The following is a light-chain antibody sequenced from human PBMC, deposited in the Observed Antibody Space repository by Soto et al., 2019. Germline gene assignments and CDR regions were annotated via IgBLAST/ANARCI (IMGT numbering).Light chain of an antibody. CDR3: QQSFTTPLT. J-gene: IGKJ4*01. CDR1: QTISTY. CDR2: AAS. Sequence: DIQMTQSPSSLSASVGDRITITCRASQTISTYLTWYQQKPGKAPRLLIYAASSLESGVPSRFSGSGSGTDFTLTISSLQPEDSATYSCQQSFTTPLTFGGGTKVEVE. V-gene: IGKV1-39*01.